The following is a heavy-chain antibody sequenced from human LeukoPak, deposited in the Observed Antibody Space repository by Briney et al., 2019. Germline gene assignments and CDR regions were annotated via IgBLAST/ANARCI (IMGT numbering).Heavy chain of an antibody. V-gene: IGHV3-9*01. CDR2: ISWNSGSI. Sequence: GGSLRLSCAASGFTFDDYAMHWVRQAPGKGLEWVSGISWNSGSIGYADSVKGRFTISRDNAKNTLYLQMNSLRAEDTAVYYCAKDQLIVIAADFDYWGQGTLVTVSS. J-gene: IGHJ4*02. CDR1: GFTFDDYA. CDR3: AKDQLIVIAADFDY. D-gene: IGHD6-13*01.